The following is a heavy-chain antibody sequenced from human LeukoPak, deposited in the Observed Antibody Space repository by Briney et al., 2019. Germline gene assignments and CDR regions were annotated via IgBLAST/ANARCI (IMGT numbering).Heavy chain of an antibody. J-gene: IGHJ4*02. V-gene: IGHV4-39*01. CDR3: ARNNYYDRTLFDY. CDR1: GGSISSSSYY. D-gene: IGHD3-22*01. CDR2: IYYSGST. Sequence: SETLSLTCTVSGGSISSSSYYWGWIRQPPGKGLEWIGSIYYSGSTHYNPSLKSRVTISVDTSKNLFPLKLSSVTAADTAVYYCARNNYYDRTLFDYWGQGTLVTVSS.